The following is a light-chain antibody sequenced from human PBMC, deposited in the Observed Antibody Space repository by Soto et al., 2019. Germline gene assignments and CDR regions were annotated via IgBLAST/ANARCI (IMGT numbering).Light chain of an antibody. CDR1: QSISSY. J-gene: IGKJ5*01. V-gene: IGKV1-39*01. Sequence: IQMYQSPSSLSASVGDRVTITCRASQSISSYLNWYQQKPGKAPKLLIYAASSLQSGVPSRFSGSGSGTDFTLTISSLQPEDFATYYCQQANSFPITFGQGTRLEIK. CDR2: AAS. CDR3: QQANSFPIT.